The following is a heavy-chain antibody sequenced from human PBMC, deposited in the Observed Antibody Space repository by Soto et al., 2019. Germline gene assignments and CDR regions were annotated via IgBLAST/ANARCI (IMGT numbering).Heavy chain of an antibody. D-gene: IGHD3-10*01. CDR1: GFTFSSYG. Sequence: QVQLVESGGGVVQPGRSLRLSCAASGFTFSSYGMHCVRQPPGKGLEWVAGMSYDGSHKYYADSVKGRFTISRDNSKNTLYLQMNSLRAEDTAVYYCAKGFGGMDVWGQGTTVTVSS. CDR3: AKGFGGMDV. J-gene: IGHJ6*02. V-gene: IGHV3-30*18. CDR2: MSYDGSHK.